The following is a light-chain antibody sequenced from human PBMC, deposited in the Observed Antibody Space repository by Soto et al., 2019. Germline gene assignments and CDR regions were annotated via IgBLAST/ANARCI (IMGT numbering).Light chain of an antibody. V-gene: IGKV3-20*01. J-gene: IGKJ2*01. CDR2: GAS. Sequence: EIVLTQSPGTLSFSPGERATLSCMASQSVSSNYLAWYQQKPGQAPRLLIYGASSRATGIPDRFSGSGSGTDFTLTISRLEPEDFAVYYCQQYGSSPPHTFGPGTKLEIK. CDR1: QSVSSNY. CDR3: QQYGSSPPHT.